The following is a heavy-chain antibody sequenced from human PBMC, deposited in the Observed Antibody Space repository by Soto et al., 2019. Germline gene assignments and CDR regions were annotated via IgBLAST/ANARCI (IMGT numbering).Heavy chain of an antibody. CDR3: ATSNWFDP. J-gene: IGHJ5*02. Sequence: QLQLQESGPGLVKPSETLSLTCTVSGGSISSRGYYWGWIRQPPGKGLEWIGTIYYSGSTYYNPSXNSRVTMSVDTSKNQFSLKLSSVTAADTAVYYCATSNWFDPWGQGTLVTVSS. CDR2: IYYSGST. CDR1: GGSISSRGYY. V-gene: IGHV4-39*01.